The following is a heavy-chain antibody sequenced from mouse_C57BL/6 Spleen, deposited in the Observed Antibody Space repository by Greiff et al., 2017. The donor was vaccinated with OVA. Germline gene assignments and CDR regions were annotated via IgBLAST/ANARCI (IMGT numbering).Heavy chain of an antibody. V-gene: IGHV1-69*01. CDR2: IDPSDSYT. CDR1: GYTFTSYW. Sequence: VQLQQPGAELVMPGASVKLSCKASGYTFTSYWMHWVKQRPGQGLEWIGEIDPSDSYTNYNQKFKGKSTLTVDKSSSTAYMQLSSLTSEDSAVYYCARSHYYGSGAWFAYWGQGTLVTVSA. D-gene: IGHD1-1*01. CDR3: ARSHYYGSGAWFAY. J-gene: IGHJ3*01.